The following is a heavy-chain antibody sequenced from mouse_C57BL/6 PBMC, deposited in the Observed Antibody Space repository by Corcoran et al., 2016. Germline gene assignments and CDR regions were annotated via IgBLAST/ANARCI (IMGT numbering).Heavy chain of an antibody. CDR1: GYTFTDYN. V-gene: IGHV1-76*01. CDR2: IYPGSGNT. Sequence: QIQLKQSGAELVRPVASVKLSCTASGYTFTDYNITWVKQRPGQGLEWIARIYPGSGNTYYNEKFKGKATLTAEKSSSTAYMQLSSLTSEDSAGYFCASSHWDLAMDYWGQGTSVTVTS. CDR3: ASSHWDLAMDY. D-gene: IGHD4-1*01. J-gene: IGHJ4*01.